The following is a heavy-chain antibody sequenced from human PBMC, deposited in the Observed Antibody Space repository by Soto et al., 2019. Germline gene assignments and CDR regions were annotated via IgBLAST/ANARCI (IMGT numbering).Heavy chain of an antibody. CDR1: GFTFSSYS. CDR3: ARDYYGSGNYYYGMDV. V-gene: IGHV3-21*01. D-gene: IGHD3-10*01. CDR2: ISSSSSYI. J-gene: IGHJ6*02. Sequence: GGSLRLSCAASGFTFSSYSMNWVRQAPGKGLEWVSSISSSSSYIYYADSVKGRFTISRDNAKNSLYLQMNSLRAEDTAVYYCARDYYGSGNYYYGMDVWGQGATVTVSS.